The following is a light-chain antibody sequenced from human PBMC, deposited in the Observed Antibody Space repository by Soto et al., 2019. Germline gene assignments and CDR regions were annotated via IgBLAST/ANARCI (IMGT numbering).Light chain of an antibody. V-gene: IGKV3-15*01. CDR2: GAS. Sequence: EIVMTQSPATLSVSPGERATLSCRASQSISSSLAWYQHKPGQAPRLLIYGASTRATGIPARFSGSGSGTEFTLTISSLQSEDFAVYFCQQYSNWPPVTFGQGTNVEIK. CDR1: QSISSS. CDR3: QQYSNWPPVT. J-gene: IGKJ1*01.